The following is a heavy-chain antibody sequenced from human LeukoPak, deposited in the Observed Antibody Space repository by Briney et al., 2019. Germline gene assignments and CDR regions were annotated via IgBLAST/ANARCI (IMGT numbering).Heavy chain of an antibody. CDR3: AKGRVSSSTWYSTYYYYFYMDL. D-gene: IGHD6-13*01. J-gene: IGHJ6*03. CDR1: DDSITMYY. V-gene: IGHV4-59*01. CDR2: VDHTGCT. Sequence: SETLSLTCSVSDDSITMYYWTWIRQPPGKGLEWIGYVDHTGCTNFNPSLNGRVSISRDTTKNLFSLRLRSVTAADTAVYFCAKGRVSSSTWYSTYYYYFYMDLWGKGTTVTVSS.